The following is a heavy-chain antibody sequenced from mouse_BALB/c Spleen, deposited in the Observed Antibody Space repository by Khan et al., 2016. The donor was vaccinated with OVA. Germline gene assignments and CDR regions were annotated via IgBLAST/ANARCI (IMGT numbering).Heavy chain of an antibody. D-gene: IGHD2-10*01. J-gene: IGHJ4*01. Sequence: QIQLVQSGPELKKPGETVKISCKASGYTFTSYGMNWVKQSPGKALKWMGWINTYTGEPTSADDFKGRFAFYLETYASTAYLQINNLKNDDTATYFCARPPYFSYTLDHWGQGTSVTVSS. CDR2: INTYTGEP. V-gene: IGHV9-3-1*01. CDR1: GYTFTSYG. CDR3: ARPPYFSYTLDH.